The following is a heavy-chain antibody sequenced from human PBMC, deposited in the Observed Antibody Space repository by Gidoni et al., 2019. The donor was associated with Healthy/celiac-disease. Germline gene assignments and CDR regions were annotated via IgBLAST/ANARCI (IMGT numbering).Heavy chain of an antibody. CDR2: SSGSGGST. D-gene: IGHD3-10*01. CDR1: GFTFSSYA. J-gene: IGHJ4*02. Sequence: EVQLLESGGGLVQPGGSLRLSCAASGFTFSSYAMSWVRQAPGKGLEWVSASSGSGGSTYYADSVKGRFTISRDNSKNTLYLQMNSLRAEDTAVYYCAKDQGRITMVRGVISPLDYWGQGTLVTVSS. V-gene: IGHV3-23*01. CDR3: AKDQGRITMVRGVISPLDY.